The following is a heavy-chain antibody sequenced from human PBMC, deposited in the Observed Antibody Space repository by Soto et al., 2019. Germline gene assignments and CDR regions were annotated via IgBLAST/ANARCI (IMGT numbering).Heavy chain of an antibody. V-gene: IGHV3-48*03. CDR3: VSQGVNNHYGMDV. CDR2: ISSSGSTI. Sequence: PEGSLRLSCAASGFTFSSYEMDWVRQAPGEGLQWVSYISSSGSTIYYADSVKGRFTISRDNAKNSLYLQMNSLRAEDTAVYYCVSQGVNNHYGMDVWGQGTTVTVSS. J-gene: IGHJ6*02. CDR1: GFTFSSYE. D-gene: IGHD2-21*01.